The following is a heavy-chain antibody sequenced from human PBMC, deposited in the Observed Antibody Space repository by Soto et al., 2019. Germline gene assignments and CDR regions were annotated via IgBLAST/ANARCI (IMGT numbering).Heavy chain of an antibody. CDR3: ARRYGGAFDI. CDR2: IYYSGST. D-gene: IGHD3-10*01. CDR1: GGSIRSYY. V-gene: IGHV4-59*08. Sequence: SETLSLTCTVSGGSIRSYYWSWIRQPPGKGLEWIGYIYYSGSTNYNPFLKSRVTISVDTSKNQFSLKLSSVTAADTAVYYCARRYGGAFDIWGHGTMVT. J-gene: IGHJ3*02.